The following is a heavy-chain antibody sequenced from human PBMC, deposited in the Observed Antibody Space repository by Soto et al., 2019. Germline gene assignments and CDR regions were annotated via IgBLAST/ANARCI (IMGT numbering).Heavy chain of an antibody. D-gene: IGHD3-10*01. Sequence: SETLSLTCTVSGGSISSGGSYWSWIRQPPGKGLEWIGEINHSGSTNYNPSLKSRVTISVDTSKNQFSLKLSSVTAADTAVYCCARANYYGSGIYYTPWGQGTLVTVSS. CDR2: INHSGST. J-gene: IGHJ5*02. CDR3: ARANYYGSGIYYTP. V-gene: IGHV4-39*07. CDR1: GGSISSGGSY.